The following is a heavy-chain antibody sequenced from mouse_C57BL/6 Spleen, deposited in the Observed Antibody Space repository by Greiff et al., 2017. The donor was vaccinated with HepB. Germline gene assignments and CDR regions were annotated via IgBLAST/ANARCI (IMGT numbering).Heavy chain of an antibody. CDR3: VRQDYYGSRYFDV. V-gene: IGHV10-1*01. Sequence: GGGLVQPKGSLKLSCAASGFSFNTYAMNWVRQAPGKGLEWVARIRSKSNNYATYYADSVKDRFTISRDDSESMLYLQMNNLKTEDTAMYYCVRQDYYGSRYFDVWGTGTTVTVSS. CDR2: IRSKSNNYAT. J-gene: IGHJ1*03. D-gene: IGHD1-1*01. CDR1: GFSFNTYA.